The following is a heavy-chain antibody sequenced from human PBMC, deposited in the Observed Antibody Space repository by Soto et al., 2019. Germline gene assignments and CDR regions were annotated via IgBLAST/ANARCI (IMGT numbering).Heavy chain of an antibody. CDR2: IYYSGST. J-gene: IGHJ5*02. Sequence: PSETLSLTCTVSGGSISSYYWSWIRQPPGKGLEWIGYIYYSGSTNYNPSLKSRVTISVDTSKNQFSLKLSSVTAADTAVYYCARDLYYYGSGSYYLYNWFDPWGQGTLVTVSS. D-gene: IGHD3-10*01. CDR1: GGSISSYY. V-gene: IGHV4-59*01. CDR3: ARDLYYYGSGSYYLYNWFDP.